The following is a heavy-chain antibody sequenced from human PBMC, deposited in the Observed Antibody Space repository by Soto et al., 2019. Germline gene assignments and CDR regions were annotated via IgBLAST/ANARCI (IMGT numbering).Heavy chain of an antibody. CDR2: IYYSGST. V-gene: IGHV4-30-4*01. J-gene: IGHJ5*02. CDR3: ASDDSSVP. Sequence: SETLSVTCSVADGSSSSGGYYWSWIRQPPGKGLEWIGYIYYSGSTYYNPSLKSRVTISVDTSKNQFSLKLSSVTAADTAVYYCASDDSSVPWGQGTLVTVSS. CDR1: DGSSSSGGYY. D-gene: IGHD3-22*01.